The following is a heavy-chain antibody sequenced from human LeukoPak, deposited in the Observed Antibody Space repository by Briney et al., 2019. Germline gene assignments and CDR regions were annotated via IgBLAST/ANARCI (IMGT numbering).Heavy chain of an antibody. CDR1: GFTFSSYE. CDR2: ISSTGSAI. J-gene: IGHJ4*02. CDR3: AKAEGAMIAF. D-gene: IGHD3-22*01. Sequence: GGSLRLSCAASGFTFSSYEMNWVRQAPGKGLEWVSYISSTGSAIYYADSVKGRFTISRDNAESSLYLQMNSLRAEDTAVYYCAKAEGAMIAFWGQGTLVTVSS. V-gene: IGHV3-48*03.